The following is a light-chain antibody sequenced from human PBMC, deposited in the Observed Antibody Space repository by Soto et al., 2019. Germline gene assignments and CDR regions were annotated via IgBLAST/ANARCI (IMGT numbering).Light chain of an antibody. CDR3: QQRSNWPPIT. CDR2: GAS. V-gene: IGKV3D-20*02. CDR1: QRVSSSY. J-gene: IGKJ5*01. Sequence: IVLTQSPGTLSLPPGERATLSCRASQRVSSSYLAWYQQKPGQAPRLLIYGASNRATGIPARFSGSGSGTDFTLTISSLEPEDAAVYYCQQRSNWPPITFGQGTRLEI.